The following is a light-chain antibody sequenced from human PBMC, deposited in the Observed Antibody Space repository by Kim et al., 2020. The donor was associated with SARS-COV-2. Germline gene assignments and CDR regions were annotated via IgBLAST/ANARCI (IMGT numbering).Light chain of an antibody. CDR2: DAS. CDR3: RQLNDYRPLT. J-gene: IGKJ4*01. V-gene: IGKV1D-13*01. CDR1: QGIRSD. Sequence: GDTVTNTCRASQGIRSDLAWYQQKTGDAPTMLIYDASTLENGVPSRCSSSRSGTEYSLTISSLQSEDFATDYYRQLNDYRPLTFGGGTKVDIK.